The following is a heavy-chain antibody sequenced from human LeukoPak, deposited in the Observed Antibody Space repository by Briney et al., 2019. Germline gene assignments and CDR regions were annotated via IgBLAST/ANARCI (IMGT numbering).Heavy chain of an antibody. J-gene: IGHJ4*02. CDR1: GFTFSSYA. V-gene: IGHV3-23*01. CDR2: ISGSGGST. Sequence: GGSLRLSCAASGFTFSSYAMSWVRQAPGKGLEWVSAISGSGGSTYYADSAKGRFTISRDNSKNTLYLQMNSLRAEDTAVYYCAKDSPIYYDSSGTFDYWGQGTLVTVSS. CDR3: AKDSPIYYDSSGTFDY. D-gene: IGHD3-22*01.